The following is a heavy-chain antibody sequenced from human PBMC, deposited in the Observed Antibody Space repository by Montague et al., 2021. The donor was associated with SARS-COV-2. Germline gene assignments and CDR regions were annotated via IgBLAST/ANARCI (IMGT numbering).Heavy chain of an antibody. CDR2: ISGSGGST. CDR1: GFTFSSYA. Sequence: SLRLSCAASGFTFSSYAMSWVRQAPGKGLEWVSAISGSGGSTYYADFVKGRFTISRDNSKNTLYLQMNSLRAEDTAVYYCAKAGIKYDYGDFFDYWGQGTLVTVSS. J-gene: IGHJ4*02. CDR3: AKAGIKYDYGDFFDY. D-gene: IGHD4-17*01. V-gene: IGHV3-23*01.